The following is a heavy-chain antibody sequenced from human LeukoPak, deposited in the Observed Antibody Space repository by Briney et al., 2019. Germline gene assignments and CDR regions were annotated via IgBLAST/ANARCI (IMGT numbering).Heavy chain of an antibody. J-gene: IGHJ4*02. Sequence: GGSLRLSCAASGFTFSSYAMGWVRQAPGKGLEWVSAISGSGDSTYYADPVKGRFTISRDNSKNTLYLQMNSLRTEDTAVYYCARRRYNWNAIDYWGQGTLVTVSS. D-gene: IGHD1-20*01. V-gene: IGHV3-23*01. CDR3: ARRRYNWNAIDY. CDR1: GFTFSSYA. CDR2: ISGSGDST.